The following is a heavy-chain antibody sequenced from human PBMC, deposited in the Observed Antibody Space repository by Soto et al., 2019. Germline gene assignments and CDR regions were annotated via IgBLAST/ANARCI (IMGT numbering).Heavy chain of an antibody. J-gene: IGHJ4*02. Sequence: GGSLRRSCAASGFPFSSYAMSWVRQAPGKGLEWVSAISGSGGSTYYADSVKGRFTISRDNSKNTLYPQMHSLRAQDTGGYYFPKWGGSGGTPHFDYWGPGTLVTVSS. CDR1: GFPFSSYA. D-gene: IGHD2-15*01. V-gene: IGHV3-23*01. CDR2: ISGSGGST. CDR3: PKWGGSGGTPHFDY.